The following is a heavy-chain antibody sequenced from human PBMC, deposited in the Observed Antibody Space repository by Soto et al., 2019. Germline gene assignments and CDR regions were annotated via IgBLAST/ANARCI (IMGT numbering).Heavy chain of an antibody. J-gene: IGHJ3*02. D-gene: IGHD3-10*01. Sequence: EVQLEESGGGAVQLGESLRVTCVASGFTFRNRWMHWVRQVPGKGLVWVSRINGDGTRASYADCVKGRFTISRDNARNLLFLQLNSLTVEDAGVYHCARGGAAGRGDAIDIWGPGTTVGVSS. V-gene: IGHV3-74*01. CDR1: GFTFRNRW. CDR2: INGDGTRA. CDR3: ARGGAAGRGDAIDI.